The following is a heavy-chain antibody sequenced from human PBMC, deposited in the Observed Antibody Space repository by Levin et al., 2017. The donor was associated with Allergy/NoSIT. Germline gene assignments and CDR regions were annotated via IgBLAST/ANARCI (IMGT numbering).Heavy chain of an antibody. J-gene: IGHJ4*02. D-gene: IGHD5-12*01. V-gene: IGHV3-48*03. CDR2: ISSSGSTI. Sequence: PGGSLRLSCAASGFTFSSYEMNWVRQAPGKGLEWVSYISSSGSTIYYADSVKGRFTISRDNAKNSLYLQMNSLRAEDTAVYYCAREGGGYSGYDYFDYWGQGTLVTVSS. CDR3: AREGGGYSGYDYFDY. CDR1: GFTFSSYE.